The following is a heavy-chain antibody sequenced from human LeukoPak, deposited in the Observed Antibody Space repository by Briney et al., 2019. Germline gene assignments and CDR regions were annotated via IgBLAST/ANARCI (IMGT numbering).Heavy chain of an antibody. CDR1: GFTFSSSG. CDR3: AKGVLDVGLPSPLDF. V-gene: IGHV3-30*18. CDR2: ISNDGTNK. Sequence: GGSLRLSCAASGFTFSSSGMHWVRQAPGKGLEWVALISNDGTNKYYADSAKGRFTISRDNSKNTLDLQMNSLRAEGTAVYYCAKGVLDVGLPSPLDFWGLGTLVTVSS. J-gene: IGHJ4*02. D-gene: IGHD2-2*03.